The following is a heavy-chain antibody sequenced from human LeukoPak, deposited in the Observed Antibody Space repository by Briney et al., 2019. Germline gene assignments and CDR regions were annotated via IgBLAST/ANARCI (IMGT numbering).Heavy chain of an antibody. D-gene: IGHD5-12*01. Sequence: GGSLRLSXAASGFTFRSYWIHWVRQAPGKGLVWVGRIDNDGSDTIYADSVRGRFTVSRDNAKNTLYLQMNSLRAEDTAVYFCARGGFSHGFDVWGQGTVVTVSS. CDR3: ARGGFSHGFDV. V-gene: IGHV3-74*01. CDR1: GFTFRSYW. J-gene: IGHJ3*01. CDR2: IDNDGSDT.